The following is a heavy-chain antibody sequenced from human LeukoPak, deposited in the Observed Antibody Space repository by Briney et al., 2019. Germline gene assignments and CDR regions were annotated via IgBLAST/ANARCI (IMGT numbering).Heavy chain of an antibody. CDR1: GYSISSGYY. CDR3: ARVLFWELPEGRYYYYYMDV. D-gene: IGHD1-26*01. J-gene: IGHJ6*03. Sequence: SETLSLTCTVSGYSISSGYYWGWIRQPPGKGLEWIGSIYHSGSTYYNPSLKSRVTISVDTSKNQFSLKLSSVTAADTAVYYCARVLFWELPEGRYYYYYMDVWGKGTTVTVSS. CDR2: IYHSGST. V-gene: IGHV4-38-2*02.